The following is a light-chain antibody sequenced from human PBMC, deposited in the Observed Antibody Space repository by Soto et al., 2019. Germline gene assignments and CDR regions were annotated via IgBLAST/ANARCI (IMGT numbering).Light chain of an antibody. CDR3: QSHDSSLTASRGL. Sequence: QSVLTQPPSVSGAPGQRVTISCTGSSSNIGAGYDVNWYQQVPGTAPKLLIYVNTNRPSGVPDRFSGSKSGTSASLAITGLQAEDEADYYCQSHDSSLTASRGLFGGGTKLTVL. CDR2: VNT. J-gene: IGLJ2*01. V-gene: IGLV1-40*01. CDR1: SSNIGAGYD.